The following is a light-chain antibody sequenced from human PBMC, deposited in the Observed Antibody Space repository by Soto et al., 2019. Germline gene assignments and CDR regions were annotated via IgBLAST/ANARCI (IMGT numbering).Light chain of an antibody. V-gene: IGLV2-14*01. CDR3: NSYTTTSTYV. J-gene: IGLJ1*01. Sequence: QSALTQPASVSGSPGQSITISCTVTSSDVGGYNYVSWYQHHPGEAPKLMIFEVTKRPSGVSNRFSGSKSGNTASLTISGLQAEDEADYFCNSYTTTSTYVFGSGTKVTLL. CDR1: SSDVGGYNY. CDR2: EVT.